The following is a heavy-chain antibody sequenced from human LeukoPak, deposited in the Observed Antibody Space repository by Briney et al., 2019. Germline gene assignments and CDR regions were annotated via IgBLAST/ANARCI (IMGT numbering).Heavy chain of an antibody. V-gene: IGHV4-4*07. D-gene: IGHD6-19*01. CDR2: IYTSGST. CDR1: GGSISSYY. Sequence: PSETLSLTCTVSGGSISSYYWSWIRQPAGKGLEWIGRIYTSGSTNYNPSLKSRVTISVDASKNQFSLKLSSVTAADTAVYYCARRKARAGYYYYMDVWGRGTTVTVSS. J-gene: IGHJ6*03. CDR3: ARRKARAGYYYYMDV.